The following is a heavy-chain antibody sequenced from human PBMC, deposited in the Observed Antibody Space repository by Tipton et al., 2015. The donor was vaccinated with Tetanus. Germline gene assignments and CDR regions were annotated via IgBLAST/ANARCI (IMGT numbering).Heavy chain of an antibody. D-gene: IGHD2/OR15-2a*01. Sequence: TLSLTCTVSGGSVSNGSYYWNWIRQPPGKGLEWIGYIDYNGSTKYNPSLRSRVTLSLDTSKNQISMRLTSVTAADTAVYYCAREDYFDISAFDIWGQGTMVTVSS. V-gene: IGHV4-61*01. CDR2: IDYNGST. CDR3: AREDYFDISAFDI. CDR1: GGSVSNGSYY. J-gene: IGHJ3*02.